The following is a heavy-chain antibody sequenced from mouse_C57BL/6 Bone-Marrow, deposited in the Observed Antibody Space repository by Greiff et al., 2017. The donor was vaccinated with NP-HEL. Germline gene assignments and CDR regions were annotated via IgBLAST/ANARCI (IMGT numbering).Heavy chain of an antibody. CDR2: INPSNGGT. CDR3: ARGTTVVATVDY. D-gene: IGHD1-1*01. J-gene: IGHJ2*01. CDR1: GYTFTSYW. Sequence: QVQLQQPGTELVKPGASVKLSCKASGYTFTSYWMHWVKQRPGQGLEWIGNINPSNGGTNYNEKFKSKATLTVDKSSSTAYMQLSSLTSEASAVYYCARGTTVVATVDYWGQGTTLTVSS. V-gene: IGHV1-53*01.